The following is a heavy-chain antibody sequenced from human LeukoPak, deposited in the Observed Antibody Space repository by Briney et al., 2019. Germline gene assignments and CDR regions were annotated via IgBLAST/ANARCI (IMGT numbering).Heavy chain of an antibody. D-gene: IGHD2-2*01. J-gene: IGHJ5*02. V-gene: IGHV4-38-2*02. CDR1: GYSISSGYY. CDR2: IYHSGST. CDR3: ARDKILGDIVVVPAASGWFDP. Sequence: SETLSLTCAVSGYSISSGYYWGWIRQPPGQGLEWIGSIYHSGSTYYNPSLKSQVTISVDTSKNQFSLKLSSVTAADTAVYYCARDKILGDIVVVPAASGWFDPWGQGTLVTVSS.